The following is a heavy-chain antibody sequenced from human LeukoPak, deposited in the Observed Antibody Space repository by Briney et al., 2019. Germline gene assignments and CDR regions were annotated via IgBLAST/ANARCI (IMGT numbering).Heavy chain of an antibody. J-gene: IGHJ4*02. Sequence: GGSLRLSCAASGFTFDDYAMHWVRQAPGKGLEWVSGISWNSGSIGYADSVKGRFTISRDNAKNSLYLQMNSLRAEDTALYYCAKDIGRVYSSSSIGTWGQGTLVNVSS. V-gene: IGHV3-9*01. D-gene: IGHD6-13*01. CDR1: GFTFDDYA. CDR2: ISWNSGSI. CDR3: AKDIGRVYSSSSIGT.